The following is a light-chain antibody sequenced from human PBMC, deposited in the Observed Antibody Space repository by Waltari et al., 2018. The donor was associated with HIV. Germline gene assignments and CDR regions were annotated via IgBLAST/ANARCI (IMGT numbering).Light chain of an antibody. Sequence: EIVMTQSPAALSVSPGERATLSCRASQSVRNSLAWYQQKPGQAPRLLIYGASTRATGIPARFSGSGSGTEFTLTISSLQSEDFAVYYCQQYDSWPPRTFGQGTKVEIK. J-gene: IGKJ1*01. CDR1: QSVRNS. CDR2: GAS. V-gene: IGKV3-15*01. CDR3: QQYDSWPPRT.